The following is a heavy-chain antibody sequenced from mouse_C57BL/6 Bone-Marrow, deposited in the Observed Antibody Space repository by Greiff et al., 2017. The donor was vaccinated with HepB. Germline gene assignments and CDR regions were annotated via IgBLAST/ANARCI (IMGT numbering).Heavy chain of an antibody. CDR1: GFTFSSYA. CDR3: ARDEAPWFAY. Sequence: DVMLVESGGGLVKPGGSLKLSCAASGFTFSSYAMSWVRQTPEKRLEWVATISDGGSYTYYPDNVKGRFTISRDNAKNNLYLQMSHLKSEDTAMYYCARDEAPWFAYWGQGTLVTVSA. CDR2: ISDGGSYT. V-gene: IGHV5-4*01. D-gene: IGHD3-2*02. J-gene: IGHJ3*01.